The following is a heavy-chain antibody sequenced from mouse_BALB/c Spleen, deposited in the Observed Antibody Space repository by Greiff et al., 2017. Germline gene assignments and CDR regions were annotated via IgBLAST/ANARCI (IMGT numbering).Heavy chain of an antibody. CDR3: ARPFYDGYYPFAY. D-gene: IGHD2-3*01. CDR2: ISNGGGST. J-gene: IGHJ3*01. Sequence: EVMLVESGGGLVQPGGSLKLSCAASGFTFSSYTMSWVRQTPEKRLEWVAYISNGGGSTYYPDTVKGRFTISRDNAKNTLYLQMSSLKSEDTAMYYCARPFYDGYYPFAYWGQGTLVTVSA. V-gene: IGHV5-12-2*01. CDR1: GFTFSSYT.